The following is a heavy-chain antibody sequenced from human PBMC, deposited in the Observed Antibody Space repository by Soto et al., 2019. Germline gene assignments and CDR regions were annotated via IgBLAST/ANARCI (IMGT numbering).Heavy chain of an antibody. CDR1: GYTFTNFG. D-gene: IGHD3-16*01. V-gene: IGHV1-18*01. CDR2: ISAYNGNT. J-gene: IGHJ4*02. Sequence: QVQLVQSGAEVKKPGASVKVSCKTSGYTFTNFGLSWVRQAPGQGLEWMGWISAYNGNTNYAQNFQGRVTMTTDTCTGTAYMELRSLRSDETAVYYGARGGTPIDSWGQGTLVTVSS. CDR3: ARGGTPIDS.